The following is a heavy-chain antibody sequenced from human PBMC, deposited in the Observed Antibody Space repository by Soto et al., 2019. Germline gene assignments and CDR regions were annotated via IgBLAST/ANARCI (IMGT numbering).Heavy chain of an antibody. CDR1: GGTIIGYY. CDR2: IYSSGNT. CDR3: ARGQRFSDWFDP. J-gene: IGHJ5*02. Sequence: SETLSLTCSVSGGTIIGYYWTWIRQPAGKGLEWIGRIYSSGNTKYNPSLQSRVTMSLDTSNNQFSLRLTSVTAADTAVYYCARGQRFSDWFDPWGQGTLVTVSS. V-gene: IGHV4-4*07. D-gene: IGHD3-3*01.